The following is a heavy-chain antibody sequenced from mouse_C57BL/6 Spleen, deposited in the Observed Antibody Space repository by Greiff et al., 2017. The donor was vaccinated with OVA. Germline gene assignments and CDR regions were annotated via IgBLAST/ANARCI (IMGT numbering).Heavy chain of an antibody. Sequence: QVQLQQPGAELVRPGSSVKLSCKASGYTFTSYWMHWVKQRPIQGLEWIGNIDPSDSETHYNQKFKDKATLTVDKSSSTAYMQLSSLTSEDSAVYSCAREGGGPRALDYWGQGTTLTVSS. CDR2: IDPSDSET. V-gene: IGHV1-52*01. J-gene: IGHJ2*01. CDR3: AREGGGPRALDY. D-gene: IGHD3-3*01. CDR1: GYTFTSYW.